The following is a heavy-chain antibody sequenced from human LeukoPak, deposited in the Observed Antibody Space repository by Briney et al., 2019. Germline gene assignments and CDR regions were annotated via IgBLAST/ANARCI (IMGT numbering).Heavy chain of an antibody. V-gene: IGHV4-59*12. CDR3: ARGYIYGPPFDY. CDR2: ISHSGRT. J-gene: IGHJ4*02. Sequence: SETLSLTCTVSGGSISIYYWSWLRQPPGRGLEWIGYISHSGRTNYNPSLKSRVTMSVDRSKTQFSLRLTSVTAADTAVYYCARGYIYGPPFDYWGQGTLVTVSS. CDR1: GGSISIYY. D-gene: IGHD5-18*01.